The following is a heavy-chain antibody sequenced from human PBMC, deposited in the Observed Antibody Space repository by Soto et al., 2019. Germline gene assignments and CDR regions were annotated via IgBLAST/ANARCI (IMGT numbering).Heavy chain of an antibody. CDR3: AAFDYDSSGPTHPSLDY. Sequence: VKVSCKASGGTFSSYAISWVRQAPGQGLEWMGGIIPIFGTANYAQKFQGRVTITADESTSTAYMELGSLRSEDTAVYYCAAFDYDSSGPTHPSLDYWGQGTLVTVSS. CDR1: GGTFSSYA. V-gene: IGHV1-69*13. D-gene: IGHD3-22*01. J-gene: IGHJ4*02. CDR2: IIPIFGTA.